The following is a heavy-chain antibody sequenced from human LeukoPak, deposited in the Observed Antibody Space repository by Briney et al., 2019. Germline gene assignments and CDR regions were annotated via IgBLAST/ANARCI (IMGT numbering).Heavy chain of an antibody. D-gene: IGHD3-10*01. CDR1: GFTFSSYG. CDR3: AKDIRGRVDP. Sequence: PGRSLRLSCAASGFTFSSYGMHWVRQAPGKGLEWVAVISYDGSNKYYADSVKGRFTISRDNSKNTLYLQMNSLRAEDTAVYYCAKDIRGRVDPWGRGTLVTVSS. CDR2: ISYDGSNK. V-gene: IGHV3-30*18. J-gene: IGHJ5*02.